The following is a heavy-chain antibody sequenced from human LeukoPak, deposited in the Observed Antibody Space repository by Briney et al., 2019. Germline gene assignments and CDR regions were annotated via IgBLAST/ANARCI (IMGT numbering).Heavy chain of an antibody. J-gene: IGHJ4*02. CDR1: GSSISSGYH. Sequence: SSETLSLTCSVSGSSISSGYHWTWIRQSPVTGLEWIGNINHMGSTQYNPSLRGRVTMSVDTSKNQFSLKVTSVTAADTAVYFCARGLPIHYWGQGARVTVSS. D-gene: IGHD3-3*01. CDR3: ARGLPIHY. V-gene: IGHV4-38-2*02. CDR2: INHMGST.